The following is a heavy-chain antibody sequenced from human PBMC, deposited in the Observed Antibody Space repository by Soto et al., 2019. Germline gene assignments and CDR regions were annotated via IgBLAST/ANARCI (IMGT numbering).Heavy chain of an antibody. J-gene: IGHJ4*02. CDR1: EFTFSSYA. CDR2: ISGSGGST. V-gene: IGHV3-23*01. CDR3: ARARVATITSFDY. D-gene: IGHD5-12*01. Sequence: VGSLRLSCAASEFTFSSYAMSWVRQAPGKGLEWVSAISGSGGSTYYADSVKGRFTISRDNSKSTLHLQMNSLRVEDTALYYCARARVATITSFDYWGQGTLVTVSS.